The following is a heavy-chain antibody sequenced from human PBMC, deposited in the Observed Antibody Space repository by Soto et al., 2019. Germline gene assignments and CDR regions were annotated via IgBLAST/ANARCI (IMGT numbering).Heavy chain of an antibody. CDR3: ARGRYYGMDV. CDR1: GGSVSSGSYY. J-gene: IGHJ6*02. V-gene: IGHV4-61*01. CDR2: IYYSGST. Sequence: PSETLSLTCTVSGGSVSSGSYYWSWIRQPPGKGLEWIGYIYYSGSTNYNPSLKSRVTISVDTSKNQFSLKLSSVTAADTAVYYCARGRYYGMDVWGQGTTVTVSS.